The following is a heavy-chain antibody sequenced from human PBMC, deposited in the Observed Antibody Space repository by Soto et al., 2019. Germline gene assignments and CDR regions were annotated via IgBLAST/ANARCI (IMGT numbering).Heavy chain of an antibody. CDR3: AKDLGQWLVY. CDR1: GFTFSSYA. V-gene: IGHV3-23*01. CDR2: ISGSGGST. J-gene: IGHJ4*02. Sequence: GGSLRLSCGASGFTFSSYAMIWVRQAPGKGLEWVSAISGSGGSTYYADSVKGRFTISRDNSKNTLYLQMNSLRAEDTAVYYCAKDLGQWLVYWGQGTLVTVSS. D-gene: IGHD6-19*01.